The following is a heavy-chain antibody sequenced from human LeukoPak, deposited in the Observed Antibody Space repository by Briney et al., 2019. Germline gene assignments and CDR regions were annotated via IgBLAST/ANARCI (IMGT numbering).Heavy chain of an antibody. V-gene: IGHV1-2*06. J-gene: IGHJ4*02. D-gene: IGHD5-24*01. CDR1: GYTFTGYY. Sequence: ASVKVSCKASGYTFTGYYMHWVRQAPGQGLEWMGRINPNSGGTNYAQKFQGRVTMTRDTSISTAYMELSRLRSDDTAVYYCARGWRWLRQSTIYYWGQGTLVTVSS. CDR3: ARGWRWLRQSTIYY. CDR2: INPNSGGT.